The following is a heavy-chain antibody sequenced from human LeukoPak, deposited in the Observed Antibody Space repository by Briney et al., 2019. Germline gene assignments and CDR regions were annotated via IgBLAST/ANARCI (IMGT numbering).Heavy chain of an antibody. CDR3: VTGYSSSWYTFDI. CDR1: GFTFSSYS. CDR2: ISSSSSTI. D-gene: IGHD6-13*01. V-gene: IGHV3-48*01. J-gene: IGHJ3*02. Sequence: GGSLRLSCAASGFTFSSYSMNWVRQAPGKGLEWVSYISSSSSTIYYADSVKGRFTISRDNAKNSLYLQMNSLRAEDTAVYYCVTGYSSSWYTFDIWGQGTMVTVSS.